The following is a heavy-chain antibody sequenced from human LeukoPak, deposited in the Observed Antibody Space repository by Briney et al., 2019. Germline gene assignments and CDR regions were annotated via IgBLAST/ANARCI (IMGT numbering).Heavy chain of an antibody. CDR3: ARDGRYYYDSSGYYSSYPFDY. CDR1: GYTFTGYY. CDR2: INPNSGGT. D-gene: IGHD3-22*01. Sequence: GASVKVSCKASGYTFTGYYMHWVRQAPGQGLVWMGWINPNSGGTNYAQKFQGRVTMTRDTSISTAYMELSRLRSDDTAVYYCARDGRYYYDSSGYYSSYPFDYWGQGTLVTVSS. V-gene: IGHV1-2*02. J-gene: IGHJ4*02.